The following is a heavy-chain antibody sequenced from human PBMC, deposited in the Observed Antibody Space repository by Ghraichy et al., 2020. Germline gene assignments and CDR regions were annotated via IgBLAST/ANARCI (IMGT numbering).Heavy chain of an antibody. CDR1: GFTFDDYA. V-gene: IGHV3-9*01. J-gene: IGHJ3*02. CDR3: AKITIFGVARYWGAFDI. Sequence: GGSLRLSCAASGFTFDDYAMHWVRQAPGKGLEWVSGISWNSGSIGYADSVKGRFTISRDNAKNSLYLQMNSLRAEDTAVYYCAKITIFGVARYWGAFDIWGQGTMVTVSS. D-gene: IGHD3-3*01. CDR2: ISWNSGSI.